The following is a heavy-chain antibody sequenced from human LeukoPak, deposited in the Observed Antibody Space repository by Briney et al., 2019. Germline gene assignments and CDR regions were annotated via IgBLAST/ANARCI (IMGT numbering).Heavy chain of an antibody. CDR2: ISGPGGTT. D-gene: IGHD4-23*01. J-gene: IGHJ6*03. CDR1: GFTFSTHA. CDR3: ARDPGVIPVHYMDV. Sequence: GXXLRLSXVVSGFTFSTHAMTWVRQAPGKGLERVSDISGPGGTTYYAASVKGRFTISRDNSKNTLFLQMNSLRAEDTAVYYCARDPGVIPVHYMDVWGKGTTVIASS. V-gene: IGHV3-23*01.